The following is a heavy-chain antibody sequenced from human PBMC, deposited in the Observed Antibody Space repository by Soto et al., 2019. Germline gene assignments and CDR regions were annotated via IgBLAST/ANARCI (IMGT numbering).Heavy chain of an antibody. CDR3: ARDLNYYGSGKDYYGMDV. D-gene: IGHD3-10*01. J-gene: IGHJ6*02. V-gene: IGHV3-33*01. Sequence: QVQLVESGGGVVQPGRSLRLSCAASGFTFSSYGMHWVRQAPGKGLEWEAVIWYDGSNKYYADSVKGRFTISRDNSKNTMYLQMNSLRAEDTAVYYCARDLNYYGSGKDYYGMDVCGQVTTVTVSS. CDR1: GFTFSSYG. CDR2: IWYDGSNK.